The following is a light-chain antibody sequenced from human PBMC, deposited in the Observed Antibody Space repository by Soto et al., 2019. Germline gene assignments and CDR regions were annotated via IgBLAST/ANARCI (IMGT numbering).Light chain of an antibody. J-gene: IGKJ2*01. CDR3: QQYGSPPPYT. Sequence: EVVLTQSPGTLSLSPGEIATLSCRASQSVSNNYLAWYQQKPGQGPRLLIVGSSDRATGIPDRFSGSVSGTDFTLTISRLETEEFAVYYCQQYGSPPPYTFGQGTKLEIK. CDR2: GSS. CDR1: QSVSNNY. V-gene: IGKV3-20*01.